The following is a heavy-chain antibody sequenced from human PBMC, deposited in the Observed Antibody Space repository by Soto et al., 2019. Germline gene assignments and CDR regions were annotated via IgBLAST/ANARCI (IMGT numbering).Heavy chain of an antibody. J-gene: IGHJ4*02. Sequence: SETLSLTCTVSGGSISSYYWSWIRQPPGKGLEWIGYIYYSGSTNYNPSLKSRVTISVDTSKNQFSLKLSSVTAADTAVYYCARAGRRLRVNYFDYWGQGTLVTVSS. D-gene: IGHD5-12*01. V-gene: IGHV4-59*01. CDR3: ARAGRRLRVNYFDY. CDR2: IYYSGST. CDR1: GGSISSYY.